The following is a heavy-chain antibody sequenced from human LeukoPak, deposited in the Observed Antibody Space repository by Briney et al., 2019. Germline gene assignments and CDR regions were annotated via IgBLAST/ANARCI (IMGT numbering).Heavy chain of an antibody. CDR3: AKGGYYYDSSGYPERRFDY. J-gene: IGHJ4*02. CDR2: ISGSGGST. V-gene: IGHV3-23*01. Sequence: PTGGSLRLSCAASGFTFSSYAMSWVRQAPGKGLEWVSAISGSGGSTYYADSVKGRFTISRDNSKNTLYLQMNSLRAEDTAVYYCAKGGYYYDSSGYPERRFDYWGQGTLVTVSS. D-gene: IGHD3-22*01. CDR1: GFTFSSYA.